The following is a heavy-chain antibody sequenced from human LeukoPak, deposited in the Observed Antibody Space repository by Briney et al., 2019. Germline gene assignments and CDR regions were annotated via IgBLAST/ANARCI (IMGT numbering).Heavy chain of an antibody. CDR1: AGSVNSSPYY. CDR2: NHYSGNT. Sequence: SETLSLTCTVSAGSVNSSPYYWGWVRQPPGKGLEWIGSNHYSGNTYYNPSLKSRVTISVDTSRNQFSLKLSSVSAADRGIYYCAKHEGSYFDKSGYTFEYWGQGTLVTVSS. CDR3: AKHEGSYFDKSGYTFEY. D-gene: IGHD3-22*01. V-gene: IGHV4-39*01. J-gene: IGHJ4*02.